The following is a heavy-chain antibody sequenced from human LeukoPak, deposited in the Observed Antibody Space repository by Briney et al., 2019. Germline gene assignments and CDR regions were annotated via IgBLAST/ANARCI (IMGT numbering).Heavy chain of an antibody. CDR2: IKRDGSET. V-gene: IGHV3-7*03. Sequence: PGGSLTLSCEASGFIFSSQWMSWVRQAPGQGLEWVANIKRDGSETYYVNSVKGRFTISRDNAKNSLFLQMNSLRVEDTAAYYCASLDTAMVTWRDNWGQGTLVTVSS. CDR1: GFIFSSQW. CDR3: ASLDTAMVTWRDN. D-gene: IGHD5-18*01. J-gene: IGHJ4*02.